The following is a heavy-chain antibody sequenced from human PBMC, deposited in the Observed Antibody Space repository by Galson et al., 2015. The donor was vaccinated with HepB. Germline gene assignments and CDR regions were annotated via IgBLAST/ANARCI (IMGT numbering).Heavy chain of an antibody. D-gene: IGHD2-2*01. V-gene: IGHV3-23*01. CDR1: EFTFNNYA. J-gene: IGHJ3*01. Sequence: SLRLSCAASEFTFNNYAMSWVRQAPGKGLEWVSTISSSGGRTYYADSVKGRFTISRDNSKNTLYLQMNSLRAEDTAVYYCAKDRGYCSSTSCFPLWYSDLWGQGTMVTVSS. CDR2: ISSSGGRT. CDR3: AKDRGYCSSTSCFPLWYSDL.